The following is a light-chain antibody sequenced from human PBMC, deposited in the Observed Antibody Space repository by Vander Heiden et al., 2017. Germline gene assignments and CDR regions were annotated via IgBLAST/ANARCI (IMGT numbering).Light chain of an antibody. CDR1: SSDVGGYNY. V-gene: IGLV2-11*01. CDR3: CSSGATYTVL. CDR2: DVS. Sequence: QSALTQPRSVSGSPGQSVTISCTGTSSDVGGYNYVSWYQHHPGKVPKLIICDVSMRPAGVSNRFAGSKPGNTASLTISGLQAEDEADYYCCSSGATYTVLFGGGTKLTVL. J-gene: IGLJ2*01.